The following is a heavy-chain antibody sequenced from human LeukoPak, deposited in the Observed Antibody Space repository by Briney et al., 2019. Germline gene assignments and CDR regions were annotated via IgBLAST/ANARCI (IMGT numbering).Heavy chain of an antibody. J-gene: IGHJ3*01. CDR1: GFTFSSYG. D-gene: IGHD2-2*01. V-gene: IGHV3-33*06. Sequence: GKSLRLSCVASGFTFSSYGMHWVRQAPGKGLEWVAGIWYDGSKQYYADSVKGRSTISRDNSKNTLYLQMTSLRADDTAVYYCVKDSSTTSWYFAFDVWGQGTMVAVSS. CDR2: IWYDGSKQ. CDR3: VKDSSTTSWYFAFDV.